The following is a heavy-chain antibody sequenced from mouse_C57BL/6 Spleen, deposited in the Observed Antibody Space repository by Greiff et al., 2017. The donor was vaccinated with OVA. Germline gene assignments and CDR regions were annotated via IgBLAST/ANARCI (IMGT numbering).Heavy chain of an antibody. V-gene: IGHV5-4*01. J-gene: IGHJ4*01. CDR1: GFTFSSYA. CDR2: ISDGGSYT. Sequence: DVMLVESGGGLVKPGGSLKLSCAASGFTFSSYAMSWVRQTPEKRLEWVATISDGGSYTYYPDNVKGRFTISRDNAKNNLYLQMSHLKSEDTAMYYCARDGLYYAMDYWGQGTSVTVSS. CDR3: ARDGLYYAMDY.